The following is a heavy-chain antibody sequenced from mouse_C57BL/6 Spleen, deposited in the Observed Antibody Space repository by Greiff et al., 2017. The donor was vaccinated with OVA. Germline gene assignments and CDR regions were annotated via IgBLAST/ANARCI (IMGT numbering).Heavy chain of an antibody. D-gene: IGHD2-5*01. CDR3: ERDGSNFLPYAMDY. J-gene: IGHJ4*01. Sequence: QVHVKQSGAELVRPGASVKLSCKASGYTFTDYYINWVKQRPGQGLEWIARIYPGSGNTYYNEKFKGKATLTAEKSSSTAYMQLSSLTSEDSAVYFCERDGSNFLPYAMDYWGQGTSVTVSS. CDR1: GYTFTDYY. V-gene: IGHV1-76*01. CDR2: IYPGSGNT.